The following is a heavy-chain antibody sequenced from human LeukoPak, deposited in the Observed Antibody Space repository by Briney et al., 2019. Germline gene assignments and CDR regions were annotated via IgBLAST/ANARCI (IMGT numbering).Heavy chain of an antibody. Sequence: PSETLSLTCTVSGGSISSSSYYWGWLRQPPGKGLEWIGSIYYSGSTYYNPSLKSRVTISVDTSKNQFSLKLSSVTAADTAVYYFARHRQYSNYYMDVWAKGPRSPSP. D-gene: IGHD6-6*01. J-gene: IGHJ6*03. CDR2: IYYSGST. CDR3: ARHRQYSNYYMDV. CDR1: GGSISSSSYY. V-gene: IGHV4-39*01.